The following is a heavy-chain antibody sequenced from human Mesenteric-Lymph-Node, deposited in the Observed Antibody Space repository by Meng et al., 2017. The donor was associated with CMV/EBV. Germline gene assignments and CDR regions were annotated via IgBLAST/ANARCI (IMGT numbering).Heavy chain of an antibody. CDR3: ARQGRSGGLYYYYGMDV. J-gene: IGHJ6*02. CDR2: IYPGDSDT. V-gene: IGHV5-51*01. CDR1: GYSFTTYW. D-gene: IGHD3-3*01. Sequence: GGSLRLSCKASGYSFTTYWIGWVRQMPGKGLEWMGIIYPGDSDTRYSPSFQGQVTISADKSISTAYLQWSSLKASDTAMYYCARQGRSGGLYYYYGMDVWGQGTTVTVSS.